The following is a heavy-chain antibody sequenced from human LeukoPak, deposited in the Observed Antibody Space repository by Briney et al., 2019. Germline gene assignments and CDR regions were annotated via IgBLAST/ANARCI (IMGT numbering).Heavy chain of an antibody. CDR3: ASKTWFGELLGWYFDY. V-gene: IGHV3-48*03. Sequence: AGGSLRLSCAASGFTFSSYEMNWVRQAPGKGLEWVSYISSSGSTIYYADSVKGRSTISRDNAKNSLYLQMNSLRAEDTAVYYCASKTWFGELLGWYFDYWGQGTLVTVSS. D-gene: IGHD3-10*01. J-gene: IGHJ4*02. CDR1: GFTFSSYE. CDR2: ISSSGSTI.